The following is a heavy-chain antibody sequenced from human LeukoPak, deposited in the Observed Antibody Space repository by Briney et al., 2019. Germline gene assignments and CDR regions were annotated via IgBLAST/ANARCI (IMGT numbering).Heavy chain of an antibody. V-gene: IGHV3-23*01. CDR1: GFTFSSYA. CDR3: SKRLFYCSSRFYNDV. Sequence: GGSLRLSCAASGFTFSSYAMSWVRQAPGKGLECISGFSGSGGSTYYADSVKGRFTISRDNSKNTLYLQMNSLRAEDTAVYYWSKRLFYCSSRFYNDVWGKGTTVTVSS. D-gene: IGHD6-13*01. J-gene: IGHJ6*03. CDR2: FSGSGGST.